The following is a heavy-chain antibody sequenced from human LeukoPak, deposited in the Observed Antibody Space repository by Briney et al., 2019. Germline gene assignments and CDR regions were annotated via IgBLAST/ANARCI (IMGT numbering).Heavy chain of an antibody. Sequence: GGSLRLSCAASGFSFSSYGMHWVRQAPGKGLEWVAVIWYDGTNKYYADSVKGRFTISRDNSKNTLYLQMNSLRAEDTAVYYCARDPGGGGARGHNWFDTWGQGTLVSVSS. CDR1: GFSFSSYG. J-gene: IGHJ5*02. CDR2: IWYDGTNK. V-gene: IGHV3-33*01. CDR3: ARDPGGGGARGHNWFDT. D-gene: IGHD2-21*01.